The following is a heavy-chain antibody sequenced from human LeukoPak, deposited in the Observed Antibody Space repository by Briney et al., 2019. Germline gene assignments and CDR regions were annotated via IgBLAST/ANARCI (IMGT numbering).Heavy chain of an antibody. D-gene: IGHD3-3*01. V-gene: IGHV3-23*01. Sequence: PGGSLGLSCAASGFTFSSYAMSWVRQAPGKGLEWVSAISGSGGSTYYADSVKGRFTISRDNSKNTLYLQMNSLRAEDTAVYYCAKDKEYYDFWSGYLPSYGMDVWGQGTTVTVSS. CDR1: GFTFSSYA. CDR3: AKDKEYYDFWSGYLPSYGMDV. J-gene: IGHJ6*02. CDR2: ISGSGGST.